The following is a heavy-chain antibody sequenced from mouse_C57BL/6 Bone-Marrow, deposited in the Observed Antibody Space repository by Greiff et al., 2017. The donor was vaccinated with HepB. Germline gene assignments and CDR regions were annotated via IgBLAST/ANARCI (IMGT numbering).Heavy chain of an antibody. CDR3: ARGGTTVVALYWYFDV. V-gene: IGHV1-64*01. CDR1: GYTFASYW. J-gene: IGHJ1*03. D-gene: IGHD1-1*01. Sequence: VQLQQPGAELVKPGASVKLSCKASGYTFASYWMHWVKQRPGQGLEWIGMIHPNSGSTNYNEKFKSKATLTVDESSSTAYMQLSSLTSEDSAVYYCARGGTTVVALYWYFDVWGTGTTVTVSS. CDR2: IHPNSGST.